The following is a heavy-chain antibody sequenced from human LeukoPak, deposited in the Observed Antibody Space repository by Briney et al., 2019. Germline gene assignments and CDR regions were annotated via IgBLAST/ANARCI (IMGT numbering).Heavy chain of an antibody. D-gene: IGHD2-2*01. Sequence: SETLSLTCTVSGGSVSSYYWSWIRRPPGRGLEWIAYLSHSGSSDSNPSLTSRVTTLVDTSKNQFSLKLTPVTAADTAVYYCARARYANAWYAFDIWGHGTMVTVSP. V-gene: IGHV4-59*02. CDR2: LSHSGSS. J-gene: IGHJ3*02. CDR3: ARARYANAWYAFDI. CDR1: GGSVSSYY.